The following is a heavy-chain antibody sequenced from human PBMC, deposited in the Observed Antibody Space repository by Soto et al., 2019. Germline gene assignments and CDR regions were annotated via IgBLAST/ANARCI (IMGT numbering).Heavy chain of an antibody. V-gene: IGHV1-69*13. CDR1: GGIFSSYA. J-gene: IGHJ4*02. CDR2: IIPVFATT. D-gene: IGHD3-22*01. Sequence: RASVKVSCKAPGGIFSSYAISWVRQAPGQGLEWMGGIIPVFATTHYARKFQGRLTITADESTTTAYMELTSLRSEDTAVCYCARCRAKYYYDSSGYTAVLDYWGQGTLVTVSS. CDR3: ARCRAKYYYDSSGYTAVLDY.